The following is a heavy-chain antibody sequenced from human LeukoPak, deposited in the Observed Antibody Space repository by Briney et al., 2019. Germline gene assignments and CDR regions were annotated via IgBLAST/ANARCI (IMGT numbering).Heavy chain of an antibody. Sequence: GGSLRLSCAASGFTFSSYAMSWVRQAPGKGLEWVSAISGSGGSTYYADSVKGRFTISRDNSKNTLYLQMNSLRAEDTAAYYCAKTPRRCSSSHKVPTWGQGTLVTVSS. CDR1: GFTFSSYA. V-gene: IGHV3-23*01. CDR2: ISGSGGST. D-gene: IGHD6-13*01. CDR3: AKTPRRCSSSHKVPT. J-gene: IGHJ5*02.